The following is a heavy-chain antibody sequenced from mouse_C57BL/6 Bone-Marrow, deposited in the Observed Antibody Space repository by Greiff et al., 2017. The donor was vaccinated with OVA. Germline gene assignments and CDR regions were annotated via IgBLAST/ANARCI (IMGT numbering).Heavy chain of an antibody. CDR3: ASYSKGVY. V-gene: IGHV5-4*03. CDR2: ISDGGSYT. Sequence: EVKLVESGGGLVKPGGSLKLSCAASGFTFSSYALSWVRPTPEKRLEWVATISDGGSYTYYPDNVKGRFTISRDNAKNNLYLQMSHLKSEDTAMYYCASYSKGVYWGQGTSVTVSS. CDR1: GFTFSSYA. J-gene: IGHJ4*01. D-gene: IGHD2-5*01.